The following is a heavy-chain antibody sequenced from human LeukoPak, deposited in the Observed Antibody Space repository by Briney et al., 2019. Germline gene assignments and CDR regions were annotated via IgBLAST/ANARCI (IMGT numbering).Heavy chain of an antibody. CDR2: ITWNRDNI. V-gene: IGHV3-9*01. CDR1: GFTFDDYA. J-gene: IGHJ6*02. D-gene: IGHD3-22*01. Sequence: PGGSLRLSCAASGFTFDDYAMHWVRQAPGKGLEWVSGITWNRDNIGYGDSVKGRFTISRDNVKNVLYLQMTSLRPEDTGLYYCAKDLSSAITSALVLDVWGQGTTVIVSS. CDR3: AKDLSSAITSALVLDV.